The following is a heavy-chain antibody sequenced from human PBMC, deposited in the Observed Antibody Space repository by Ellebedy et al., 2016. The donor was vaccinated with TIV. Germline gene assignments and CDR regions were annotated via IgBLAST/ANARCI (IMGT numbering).Heavy chain of an antibody. CDR2: IYYSGST. J-gene: IGHJ4*02. V-gene: IGHV4-31*03. CDR3: AREAVGGLLVMRGALDY. CDR1: GGSVSSGGYY. D-gene: IGHD1-26*01. Sequence: MPSETLSLTCSVSGGSVSSGGYYWSWIRQHPGKGLEWIGYIYYSGSTYYNPSLKSRVTIAVDTSKNQFSLKLSSVTAADTAVYYCAREAVGGLLVMRGALDYWGQGTLVTVSS.